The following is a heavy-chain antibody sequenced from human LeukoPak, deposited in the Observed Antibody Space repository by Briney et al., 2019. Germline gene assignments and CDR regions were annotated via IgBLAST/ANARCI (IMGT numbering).Heavy chain of an antibody. CDR1: GGTFSSYA. Sequence: ASVKVSCKASGGTFSSYAISWVRQAPGQGLEWMGRIIPILGIANYAQKFQGRVTITADKSTSTAYMELSSLRSEDTAVYYCASSAYCGGDCYSRWFDPWGQGTLVTVSS. V-gene: IGHV1-69*04. CDR3: ASSAYCGGDCYSRWFDP. J-gene: IGHJ5*02. CDR2: IIPILGIA. D-gene: IGHD2-21*02.